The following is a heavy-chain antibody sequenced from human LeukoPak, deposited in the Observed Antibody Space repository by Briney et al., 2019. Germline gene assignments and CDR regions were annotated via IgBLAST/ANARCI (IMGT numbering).Heavy chain of an antibody. V-gene: IGHV5-51*01. D-gene: IGHD3-16*01. CDR3: ARHEGAGEENDAFDI. CDR2: IYPGDSET. J-gene: IGHJ3*02. Sequence: GESLKISCKGSGYYFTSYWIGWVRQMPGKGLEWMGNIYPGDSETRYSPSFQGQVTISADKSTGTAYLQWSSLKASDTAMYYCARHEGAGEENDAFDIWGQGTMVTVSS. CDR1: GYYFTSYW.